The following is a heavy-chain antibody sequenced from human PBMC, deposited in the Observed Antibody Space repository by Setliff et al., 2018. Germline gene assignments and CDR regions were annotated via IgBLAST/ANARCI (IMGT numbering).Heavy chain of an antibody. V-gene: IGHV1-69*05. CDR3: AREGVDTRSSTDYRYYMDV. Sequence: GASVKVSCKASGGTFSSYTINWVRQAPGQGLEWMGGIIPIFGTANHAQNFQGRVTIITDESTSTAYMELSSLTSADTAVYYCAREGVDTRSSTDYRYYMDVWGKGTTVTVSS. J-gene: IGHJ6*03. CDR2: IIPIFGTA. CDR1: GGTFSSYT. D-gene: IGHD5-18*01.